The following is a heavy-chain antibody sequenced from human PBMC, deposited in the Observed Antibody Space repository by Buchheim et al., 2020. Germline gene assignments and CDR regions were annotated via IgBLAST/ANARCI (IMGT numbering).Heavy chain of an antibody. CDR3: ARSHYFDSSGYYSDFDF. CDR1: GGSISSGSYY. D-gene: IGHD3-22*01. V-gene: IGHV4-61*02. CDR2: IYTSGST. J-gene: IGHJ4*02. Sequence: QVQLQESGPGLVKPSQTLSLTCTVSGGSISSGSYYWSWIRQPAGKGLEWIGRIYTSGSTNYNPSLKSRVTISVDTSKKQFSLKLSSVTAADTAVYFCARSHYFDSSGYYSDFDFWGQGTL.